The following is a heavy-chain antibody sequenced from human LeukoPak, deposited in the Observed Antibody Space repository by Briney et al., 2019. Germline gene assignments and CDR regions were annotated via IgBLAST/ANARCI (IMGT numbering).Heavy chain of an antibody. CDR1: GGSIRSFY. V-gene: IGHV4-4*09. CDR3: ARHRQYGDYDY. Sequence: SETLSLTCTVSGGSIRSFYWSWIRQPPGKGLEWIGYIYASGSTNYNPSFKSRVTISVDTSKNQFSLKVTSVTAADTAVYYCARHRQYGDYDYWGQGTLVTVSS. D-gene: IGHD4-17*01. CDR2: IYASGST. J-gene: IGHJ4*02.